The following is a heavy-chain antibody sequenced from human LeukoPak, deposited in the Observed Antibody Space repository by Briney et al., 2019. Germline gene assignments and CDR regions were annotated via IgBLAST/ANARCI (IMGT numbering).Heavy chain of an antibody. CDR2: IIPIFGTA. CDR3: ARKNFGVVYTDYYYGMDV. CDR1: GGTFSSYA. D-gene: IGHD3-3*01. V-gene: IGHV1-69*13. Sequence: ASVKVSCKASGGTFSSYAISWVRQAPGQGLEWMGGIIPIFGTANYAQKFQGRVTITADESTSTAYMELSSLRSEDTAVYYCARKNFGVVYTDYYYGMDVWGQGTTVTVSS. J-gene: IGHJ6*02.